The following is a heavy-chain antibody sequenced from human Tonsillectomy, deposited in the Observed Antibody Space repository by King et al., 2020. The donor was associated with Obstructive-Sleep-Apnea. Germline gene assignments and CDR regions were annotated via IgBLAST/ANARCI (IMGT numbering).Heavy chain of an antibody. CDR1: GFTFSSYG. V-gene: IGHV3-30*03. J-gene: IGHJ4*02. D-gene: IGHD3-22*01. CDR3: ACGPKYYYDSSGYYYIY. Sequence: VQLVESGGGVVQPGRSLRLSCAASGFTFSSYGMHWVRQAPGKGLEWVAVISYNENNKYYADSVKGRFTISRDNSKNTLYLQMNSLRAEDTAVYYCACGPKYYYDSSGYYYIYWGQGPLVTVSS. CDR2: ISYNENNK.